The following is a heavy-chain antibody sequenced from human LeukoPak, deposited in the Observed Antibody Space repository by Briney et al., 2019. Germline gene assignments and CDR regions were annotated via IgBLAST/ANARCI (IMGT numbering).Heavy chain of an antibody. D-gene: IGHD3-16*02. V-gene: IGHV3-7*03. CDR2: IKQDASEK. CDR3: AKRGAEVGVTVAPGDY. CDR1: GFTFGNFW. Sequence: GGSLRLSRAASGFTFGNFWMYWVRQAPGKGLEWVASIKQDASEKYYVDSVKGRFTISRDNARNSLYLQMNSLRAEDTAVYYCAKRGAEVGVTVAPGDYWGQGTLVTVSS. J-gene: IGHJ4*02.